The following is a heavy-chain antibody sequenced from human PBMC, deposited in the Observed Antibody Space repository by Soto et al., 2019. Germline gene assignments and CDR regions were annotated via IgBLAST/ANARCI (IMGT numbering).Heavy chain of an antibody. V-gene: IGHV3-30-3*01. D-gene: IGHD3-10*01. CDR1: GFTFSAYP. CDR3: ARDRMNYYGSGNLAF. CDR2: ISYDGSNK. J-gene: IGHJ4*02. Sequence: GGSLRLSCAASGFTFSAYPMYWVRQAPGKGLEWVVGISYDGSNKYYAESVKGRFTISRDNSKNTLFLQMNTLRAEDTAVYYCARDRMNYYGSGNLAFWGQGSLVTVSS.